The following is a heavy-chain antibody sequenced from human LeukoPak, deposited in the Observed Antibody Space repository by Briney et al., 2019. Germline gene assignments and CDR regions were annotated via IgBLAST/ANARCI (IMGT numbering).Heavy chain of an antibody. Sequence: GGSLRLSCSASGFTFSSYAIHWVRQAPGKGLEWVALISDDGNNENYADSVKGRVTISRDNSKNTLYLQMNSLRAEDTAVYYCARGSTRWIQTWSFDYWGQGTLVTVSS. D-gene: IGHD5-18*01. J-gene: IGHJ4*02. CDR2: ISDDGNNE. CDR3: ARGSTRWIQTWSFDY. V-gene: IGHV3-30-3*01. CDR1: GFTFSSYA.